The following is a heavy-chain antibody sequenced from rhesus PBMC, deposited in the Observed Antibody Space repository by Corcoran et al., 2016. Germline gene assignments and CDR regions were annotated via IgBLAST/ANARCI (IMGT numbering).Heavy chain of an antibody. CDR2: IYGSIGNP. CDR3: ARQGSSYHSFDS. V-gene: IGHV4-76*01. D-gene: IGHD4-29*01. Sequence: QVQLQESGPGLVKPSETLSLTCAVSGGSSSGGYDWSWIRQPPGKGLEWIGYIYGSIGNPSYNPSLRNRVSISKDTSKNQFSLKLTSVTAADTAVYYCARQGSSYHSFDSWGQGVLVTVSS. CDR1: GGSSSGGYD. J-gene: IGHJ4*01.